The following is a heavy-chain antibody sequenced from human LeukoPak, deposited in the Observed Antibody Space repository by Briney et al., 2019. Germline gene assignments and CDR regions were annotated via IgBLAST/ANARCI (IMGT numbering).Heavy chain of an antibody. Sequence: PGGSLRLSCAASGFTLSYYWMSWVRQAPGKGLEWVANIKQDGSEKNYVDSVKGRFTISRDNAKNSLYLQMNSLRAEDTAVYYCARDRGGHSYWGQGTLATVSS. J-gene: IGHJ4*02. CDR3: ARDRGGHSY. V-gene: IGHV3-7*01. CDR2: IKQDGSEK. CDR1: GFTLSYYW.